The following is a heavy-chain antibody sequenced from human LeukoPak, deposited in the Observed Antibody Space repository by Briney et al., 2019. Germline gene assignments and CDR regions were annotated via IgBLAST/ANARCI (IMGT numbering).Heavy chain of an antibody. D-gene: IGHD2-21*01. CDR2: IYSGGST. J-gene: IGHJ3*02. Sequence: GGSLRLSCAVSGFTFSSNYMSWVRQAPGKGLEWVSVIYSGGSTYYADSVKGRFTISRDNSKNTLYLQMSSLRAEDTAVYYCASCFRVNAFDIWSQGTMVTVSS. CDR3: ASCFRVNAFDI. CDR1: GFTFSSNY. V-gene: IGHV3-66*01.